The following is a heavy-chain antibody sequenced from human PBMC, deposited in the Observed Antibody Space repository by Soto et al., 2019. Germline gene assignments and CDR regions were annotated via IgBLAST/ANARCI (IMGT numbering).Heavy chain of an antibody. J-gene: IGHJ6*02. CDR1: GGTFSSYA. Sequence: GASVKVSCKASGGTFSSYAISWVRQAPGQGLEWMGGIIPIFGTANYAQKFQGRVTITADESTSTAYMELSSLRSEDTAVYYCARESIAARPYYYYGMDVWGQGTTVTVAS. CDR2: IIPIFGTA. CDR3: ARESIAARPYYYYGMDV. V-gene: IGHV1-69*13. D-gene: IGHD6-6*01.